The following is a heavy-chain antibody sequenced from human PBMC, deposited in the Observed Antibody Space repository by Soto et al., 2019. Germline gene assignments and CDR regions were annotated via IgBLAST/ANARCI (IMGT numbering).Heavy chain of an antibody. V-gene: IGHV4-39*01. CDR2: IYYSGST. D-gene: IGHD1-20*01. Sequence: QLQLQESGPGLVKPSETLSLTCTVSGGSISSSSYYWGWIRQPPGKGLEWIGSIYYSGSTYYNPSLKSRVTISVDTSKNQFSLKLSSVTAADTAVYYCARLDFGITGIFGPWGQGTLVTVSS. CDR1: GGSISSSSYY. CDR3: ARLDFGITGIFGP. J-gene: IGHJ5*02.